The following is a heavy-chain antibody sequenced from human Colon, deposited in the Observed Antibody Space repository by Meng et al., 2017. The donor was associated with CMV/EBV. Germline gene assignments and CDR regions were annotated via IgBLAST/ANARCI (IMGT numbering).Heavy chain of an antibody. J-gene: IGHJ5*02. CDR1: GFTVSSNY. D-gene: IGHD6-19*01. CDR3: ARVPSSAWYVGVWFDP. Sequence: GESLKISCAASGFTVSSNYMSWVRQAPGKGLEWVSVIYSGGSTYYADSVKGRFTISRDNAKNSVYLQMNSLRAEDTAVYYCARVPSSAWYVGVWFDPWGQGTLVTVSS. V-gene: IGHV3-66*01. CDR2: IYSGGST.